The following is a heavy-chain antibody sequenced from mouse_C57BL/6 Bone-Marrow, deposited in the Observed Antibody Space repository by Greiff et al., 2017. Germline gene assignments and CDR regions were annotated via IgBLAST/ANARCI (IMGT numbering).Heavy chain of an antibody. Sequence: VQLQQSGAELMKPGASVKLSCKATGYTFTGYWIEWVKQRPGHGLEWIGEILPGSGSTNYNEKFKGKATLTADTSSNTAYMQLSSLTTEDSAIYYCARDYSGSSEGYFGVWGTGTTVTVSS. D-gene: IGHD1-1*01. V-gene: IGHV1-9*01. J-gene: IGHJ1*03. CDR1: GYTFTGYW. CDR3: ARDYSGSSEGYFGV. CDR2: ILPGSGST.